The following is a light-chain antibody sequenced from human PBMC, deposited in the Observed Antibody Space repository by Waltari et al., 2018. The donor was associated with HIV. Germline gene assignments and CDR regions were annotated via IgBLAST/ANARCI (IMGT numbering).Light chain of an antibody. V-gene: IGLV2-11*01. J-gene: IGLJ1*01. CDR3: CSYAGDSSYV. Sequence: QSALTQPRSVSGSPGQSVTISCTGASSDVGGYDYVSWYQHHPGKDPKLIIYHVTKRPSGVPDRFSGSKSGNTASLTISGLQAEDDADYYCCSYAGDSSYVFGTGTEVTV. CDR1: SSDVGGYDY. CDR2: HVT.